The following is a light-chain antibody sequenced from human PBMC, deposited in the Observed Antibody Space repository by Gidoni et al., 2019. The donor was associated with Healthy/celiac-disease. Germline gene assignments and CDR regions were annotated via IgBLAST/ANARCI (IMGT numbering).Light chain of an antibody. CDR2: KAS. Sequence: DIQMTQSPSTLSASVGDRVTITCRASQSISSWLAWYQQKPGKAPKLLIYKASSLESGVQSRFSGSGSGTEFTLTISSLQPDDFATYYCQQYNSYSPITFGQGTRLEIK. CDR3: QQYNSYSPIT. J-gene: IGKJ5*01. CDR1: QSISSW. V-gene: IGKV1-5*03.